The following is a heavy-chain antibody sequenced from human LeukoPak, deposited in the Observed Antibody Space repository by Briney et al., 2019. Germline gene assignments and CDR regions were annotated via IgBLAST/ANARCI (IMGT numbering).Heavy chain of an antibody. Sequence: SETLSLTCAVYGGSFSGYYWSWIRQPPGKGLEWIGEINHSGSTNYNPSLKSRVTISVDTSKNQFSLRLSSVTAADTAVYYCARGSPYSSSWYPRILYFDYWGQGTLVTVSS. CDR1: GGSFSGYY. J-gene: IGHJ4*02. CDR3: ARGSPYSSSWYPRILYFDY. V-gene: IGHV4-34*01. D-gene: IGHD6-13*01. CDR2: INHSGST.